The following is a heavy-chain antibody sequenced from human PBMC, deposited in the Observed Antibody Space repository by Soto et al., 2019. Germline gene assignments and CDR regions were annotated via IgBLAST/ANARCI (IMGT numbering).Heavy chain of an antibody. CDR2: ISVSGTST. J-gene: IGHJ4*02. V-gene: IGHV3-23*01. D-gene: IGHD3-10*01. CDR1: GFTFSAYG. CDR3: AKDWTRGSGGYPDYFDY. Sequence: PGGSLRLSCAGSGFTFSAYGMSWVRQAPGKGLEWVSGISVSGTSTYYADSVKGRFTISRDNSKNTLYLQMKRLRAEDMALYYCAKDWTRGSGGYPDYFDYWGQGTLVTVSS.